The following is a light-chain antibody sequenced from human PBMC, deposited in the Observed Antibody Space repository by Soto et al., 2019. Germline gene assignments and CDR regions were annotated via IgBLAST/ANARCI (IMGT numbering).Light chain of an antibody. Sequence: IVMTQSPATLSVSPGERATLSCRASQSVSHSLAWHQQKPGQAPRLLIYGASTRATGIPARFSGSGSGTEFTLTISSLQSEDFAVYYCQQYSKWPWTFGQGTKVEI. CDR3: QQYSKWPWT. CDR1: QSVSHS. J-gene: IGKJ1*01. V-gene: IGKV3-15*01. CDR2: GAS.